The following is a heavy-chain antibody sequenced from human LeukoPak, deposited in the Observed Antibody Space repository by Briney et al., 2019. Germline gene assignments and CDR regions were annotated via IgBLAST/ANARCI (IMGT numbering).Heavy chain of an antibody. V-gene: IGHV4-31*03. CDR1: GGSISSGGYF. Sequence: SETLSLTCTVSGGSISSGGYFWSWIRQHPGKGLEWNGYIYYSGSTYYNPSLKSRVTISVDTSKNQFSLKLSSVTAADTAVYYCARSYYFDYWGQGTLVTVSS. CDR3: ARSYYFDY. CDR2: IYYSGST. J-gene: IGHJ4*02.